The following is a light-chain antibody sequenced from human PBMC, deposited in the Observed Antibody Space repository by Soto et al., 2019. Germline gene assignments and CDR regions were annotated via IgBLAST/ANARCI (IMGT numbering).Light chain of an antibody. CDR2: GAS. CDR3: QQYNSWLCT. V-gene: IGKV3-15*01. Sequence: EIVLTQSPATLSVSPGERATISCRASQSVSSKLAWYQQKPGQAPRLLIYGASTRATGIPARGSGSGSGTDFTLIISSLQSEDFAGYYCQQYNSWLCTFGQGTKV. CDR1: QSVSSK. J-gene: IGKJ1*01.